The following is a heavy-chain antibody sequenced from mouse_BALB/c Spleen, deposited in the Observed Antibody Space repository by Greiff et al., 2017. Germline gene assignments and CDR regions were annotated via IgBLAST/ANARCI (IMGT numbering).Heavy chain of an antibody. V-gene: IGHV5-12-1*01. Sequence: EVNLVESGGGLVKPGGSLKLSCAASGFAFSSYDMSWVRQTPEKRLEWVAYISSGGGSTYYPDTVKGRFTISRDNAKNTLYLQMSSLKSEDTAMYYCASHYYGSLWYFDVWGAGTTVTVSS. CDR2: ISSGGGST. J-gene: IGHJ1*01. CDR3: ASHYYGSLWYFDV. D-gene: IGHD1-1*01. CDR1: GFAFSSYD.